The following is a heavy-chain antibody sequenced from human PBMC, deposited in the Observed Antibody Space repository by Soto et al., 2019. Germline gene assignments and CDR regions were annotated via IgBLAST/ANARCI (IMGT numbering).Heavy chain of an antibody. V-gene: IGHV4-59*01. D-gene: IGHD6-25*01. Sequence: SETLSLTCTVSGGSISSYYWSWIRQPPGKGLEWIGCIYYSGSTNYNPSLKSRVTISVDTSKNQFSLKLGSVTAADTAVYYCARFNGGYSPPQGGMDVWGQGTTVTVSS. CDR3: ARFNGGYSPPQGGMDV. CDR1: GGSISSYY. CDR2: IYYSGST. J-gene: IGHJ6*02.